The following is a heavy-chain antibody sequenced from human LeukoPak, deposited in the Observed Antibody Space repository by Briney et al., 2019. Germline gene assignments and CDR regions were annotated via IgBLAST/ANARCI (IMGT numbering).Heavy chain of an antibody. CDR1: GFTFSSYG. J-gene: IGHJ6*02. CDR2: ISYDGSNK. V-gene: IGHV3-30*18. Sequence: GGSLRLSCAASGFTFSSYGMHWVRQAPGKGLEWVAVISYDGSNKYYADSVKGRFTISRDNSKNTLYLQMNSLRADDTAVYYCAKGVVPAAMYYYGMDVWGQGTTVTVSS. D-gene: IGHD2-2*01. CDR3: AKGVVPAAMYYYGMDV.